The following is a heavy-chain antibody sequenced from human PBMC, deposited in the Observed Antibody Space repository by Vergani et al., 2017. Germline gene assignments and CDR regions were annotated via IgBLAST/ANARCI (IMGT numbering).Heavy chain of an antibody. D-gene: IGHD3-22*01. CDR1: GFIFSHYW. Sequence: EVQLVESGGGLVQPGGSLRLSCAASGFIFSHYWMSWVRQAPGKGLEWVANINQDGSEKYYVDSVKGRLTISRDNAKNSRYLQMNSLRAEDTALYYCARINYYGSSGYSLTRWHNWFDPWGQGTLITFSS. J-gene: IGHJ5*02. CDR2: INQDGSEK. V-gene: IGHV3-7*01. CDR3: ARINYYGSSGYSLTRWHNWFDP.